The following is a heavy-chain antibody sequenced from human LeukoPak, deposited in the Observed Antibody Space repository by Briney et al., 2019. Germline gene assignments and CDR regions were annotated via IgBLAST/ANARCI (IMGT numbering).Heavy chain of an antibody. CDR2: INPTGGST. J-gene: IGHJ3*02. CDR1: AYTFTNYG. V-gene: IGHV1-8*01. CDR3: ATSNPTMIVVVNAFDI. Sequence: GASLKVSCKASAYTFTNYGISWVRQAPGQGLEWMGLINPTGGSTGYAQKFQGRVTMTEDTSTDTAYMELSSLRSEDTAVYYCATSNPTMIVVVNAFDIWGQGTMVTVSS. D-gene: IGHD3-22*01.